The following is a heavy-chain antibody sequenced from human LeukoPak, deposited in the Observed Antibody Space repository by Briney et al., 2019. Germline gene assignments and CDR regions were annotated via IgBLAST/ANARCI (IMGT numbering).Heavy chain of an antibody. D-gene: IGHD1-26*01. CDR2: IIPIFGTA. CDR3: ARLLKSGSYVRFDP. Sequence: SVKVSCKASGGTFSSYAISWVRQAPGQGLEWMGGIIPIFGTANYAQKFQGRVTITADESTSTAYMELSSLRSEDTAVYYCARLLKSGSYVRFDPWGQGTLVTVSS. CDR1: GGTFSSYA. V-gene: IGHV1-69*01. J-gene: IGHJ5*02.